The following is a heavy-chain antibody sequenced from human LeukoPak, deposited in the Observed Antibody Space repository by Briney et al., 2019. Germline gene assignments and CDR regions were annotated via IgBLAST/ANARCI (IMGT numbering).Heavy chain of an antibody. CDR1: GGSISSGSYY. CDR3: ARVVAGYCSSTSCYKDYYYYYMDV. J-gene: IGHJ6*03. Sequence: SQTLSLTXTVSGGSISSGSYYWSWIRQPAGKGLEWIGRIYTSGSTNYNPSLKSRVTISVDTSKNQFSLKLSSVTAADTAVYYCARVVAGYCSSTSCYKDYYYYYMDVWGKGTTVTVSS. V-gene: IGHV4-61*02. D-gene: IGHD2-2*02. CDR2: IYTSGST.